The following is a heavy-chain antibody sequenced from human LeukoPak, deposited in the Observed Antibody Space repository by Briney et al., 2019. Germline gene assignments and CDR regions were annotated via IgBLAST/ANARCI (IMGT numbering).Heavy chain of an antibody. D-gene: IGHD7-27*01. Sequence: KRSETLSLTCTVSGGSITSHNWNWIRQSPEKGLEWIGYIYSSGNTKYSPSLKSRVTISIDTSKNQFSLTLSSVTAADTAVYYCARSGAKAVVLGWFDPWGQGTLVTVS. J-gene: IGHJ5*02. CDR3: ARSGAKAVVLGWFDP. CDR1: GGSITSHN. V-gene: IGHV4-59*11. CDR2: IYSSGNT.